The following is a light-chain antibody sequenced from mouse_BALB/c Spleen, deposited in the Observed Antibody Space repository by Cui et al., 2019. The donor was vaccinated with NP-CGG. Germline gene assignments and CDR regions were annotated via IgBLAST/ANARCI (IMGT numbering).Light chain of an antibody. J-gene: IGLJ1*01. CDR3: ALWYSNHWV. CDR2: GTN. CDR1: TGAVTTNNF. V-gene: IGLV1*01. Sequence: QAVVTQESALTTSPGETVTLTCRSNTGAVTTNNFANWVQEKPDDLFTGLIGGTNNRAPGVPARFSGSLIGDKAALTITGAQTEDEAIYFCALWYSNHWVFGGGTKLTVL.